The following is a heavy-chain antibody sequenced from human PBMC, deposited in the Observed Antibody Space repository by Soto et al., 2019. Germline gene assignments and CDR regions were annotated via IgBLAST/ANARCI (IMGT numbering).Heavy chain of an antibody. CDR1: GFTFSSYG. J-gene: IGHJ5*02. CDR2: ISYDGSNK. D-gene: IGHD5-12*01. CDR3: AKDLGGYHPGAFDP. Sequence: QVQLVESGGGVVQPGRSLRLYCAASGFTFSSYGMHWVRQAPGKGLEWVAVISYDGSNKYYADSVKGRFTISRDNSKNTLYLQMNSLRAEDTAVYYCAKDLGGYHPGAFDPWGQGTLVTVSS. V-gene: IGHV3-30*18.